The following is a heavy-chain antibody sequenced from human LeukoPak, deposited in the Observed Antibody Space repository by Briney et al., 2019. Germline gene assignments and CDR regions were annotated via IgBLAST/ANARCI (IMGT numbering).Heavy chain of an antibody. CDR2: ISSSSSYI. J-gene: IGHJ5*02. Sequence: PGGSLRLSCAASGFTFSSYSMNWVRQAPGKGLEWVSSISSSSSYIYYADSVKGRFTISRDNAKNSLYLQMNSLRAEDTAVYYCAVKPLLDNWFDPWGQGTLVTVSS. CDR1: GFTFSSYS. D-gene: IGHD3-10*01. V-gene: IGHV3-21*01. CDR3: AVKPLLDNWFDP.